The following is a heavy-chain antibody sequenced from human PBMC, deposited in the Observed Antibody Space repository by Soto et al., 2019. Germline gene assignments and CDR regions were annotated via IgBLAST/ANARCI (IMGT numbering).Heavy chain of an antibody. V-gene: IGHV1-69*13. Sequence: GASVKVSCKASGGTFSSYAISWVRQAPGQGLGWMGGIIPIFGTANYAQKFQGRVTITADESTSTAYMELSSLRSEDTAVYYCARDPGYSSLYNWFDPWGQGTLVTVSS. CDR3: ARDPGYSSLYNWFDP. D-gene: IGHD6-13*01. CDR1: GGTFSSYA. CDR2: IIPIFGTA. J-gene: IGHJ5*02.